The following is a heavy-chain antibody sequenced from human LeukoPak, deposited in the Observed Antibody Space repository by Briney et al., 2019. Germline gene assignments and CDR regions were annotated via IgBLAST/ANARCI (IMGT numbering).Heavy chain of an antibody. CDR3: ARGTTAAAGIFDC. V-gene: IGHV4-4*07. Sequence: SETLSLTCSVSGGSISSYYWSWARHPPGKGREWFGRIYSSGSTNYNPSLNSRVTMSVDTSNNQFSLRLTSVTAADTAVYYCARGTTAAAGIFDCWGQGTLVTVSS. CDR2: IYSSGST. J-gene: IGHJ4*02. D-gene: IGHD6-13*01. CDR1: GGSISSYY.